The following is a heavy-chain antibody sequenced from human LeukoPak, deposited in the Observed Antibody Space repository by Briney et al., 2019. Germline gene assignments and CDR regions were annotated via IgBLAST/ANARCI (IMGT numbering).Heavy chain of an antibody. D-gene: IGHD6-13*01. V-gene: IGHV3-48*01. CDR2: IGSTSSTI. CDR3: ARVGSSSWYCYYYYMDV. J-gene: IGHJ6*03. CDR1: GFTFSSYT. Sequence: PGGSLRLSCAASGFTFSSYTMNWVRQAPGKGPEWVSYIGSTSSTIYYADSVKGRFTISRDNAKNSLYLQMNSLRAEDTAVYYCARVGSSSWYCYYYYMDVWGKGTTVTVSS.